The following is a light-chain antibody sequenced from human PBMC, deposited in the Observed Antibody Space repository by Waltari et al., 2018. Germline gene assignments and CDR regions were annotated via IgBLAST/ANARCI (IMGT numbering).Light chain of an antibody. Sequence: QSALTQPASVSGSPGQSITSPCAGTSSDVGHYNIVSWFQQHAGEAPKLMIYEVTKRPSGVSYRFSGSKSGNTASLTISGLQAEDEADYYCCSYASGSTFVFGGGTKLTVL. V-gene: IGLV2-23*02. CDR1: SSDVGHYNI. J-gene: IGLJ2*01. CDR2: EVT. CDR3: CSYASGSTFV.